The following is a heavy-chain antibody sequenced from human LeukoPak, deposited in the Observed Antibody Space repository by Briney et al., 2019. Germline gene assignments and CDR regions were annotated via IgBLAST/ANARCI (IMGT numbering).Heavy chain of an antibody. CDR3: ARGGGSGSYYKRELDY. D-gene: IGHD3-10*01. J-gene: IGHJ4*02. CDR2: IKEDGSEK. CDR1: GITFSNSW. V-gene: IGHV3-7*01. Sequence: GGSLRLSCAASGITFSNSWMCWVRQAPGKGLEWVANIKEDGSEKYYVNSVKGRFTIPRDNAKNSLYLQMNSLRAEDTAVYYCARGGGSGSYYKRELDYWGQGTLVTVSS.